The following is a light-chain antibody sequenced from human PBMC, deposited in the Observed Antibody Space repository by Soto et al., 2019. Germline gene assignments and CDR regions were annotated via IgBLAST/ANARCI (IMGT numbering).Light chain of an antibody. CDR3: SSYAGSSTFV. CDR2: DVT. V-gene: IGLV2-11*01. CDR1: SSDVGGYNY. Sequence: QSVLTQPRSVSGSPGQSVTISCTGTSSDVGGYNYVSWYQQHPGKAPKLMIYDVTKRPSGVPDRFSGSKSGNTASLTISGLQAEDEADYYCSSYAGSSTFVFGGGTKLTVL. J-gene: IGLJ3*02.